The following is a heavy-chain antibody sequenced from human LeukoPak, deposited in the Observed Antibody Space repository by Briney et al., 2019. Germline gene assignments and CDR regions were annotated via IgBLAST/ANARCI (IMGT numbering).Heavy chain of an antibody. CDR3: ASTIGYYYDSSWPFDY. V-gene: IGHV1-18*01. Sequence: ASVKVSCKASGYTFTSYGISWVRQAPGQGLEWMGWISAYNGNTNYAQKLQGRVTMTTDTSTSTAYMELRSLRSDDTAVYYCASTIGYYYDSSWPFDYWGQGTLVTVSS. D-gene: IGHD3-22*01. CDR2: ISAYNGNT. J-gene: IGHJ4*02. CDR1: GYTFTSYG.